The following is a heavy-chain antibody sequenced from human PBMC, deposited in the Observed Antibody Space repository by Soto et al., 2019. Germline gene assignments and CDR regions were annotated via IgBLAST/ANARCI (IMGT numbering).Heavy chain of an antibody. D-gene: IGHD2-15*01. CDR2: ISWNSGSI. Sequence: EVQLVESGGGLVQPGRSLRLSCAASGFTFDDYAMHWVRQAPGKGLEWVSDISWNSGSIGYADSVKGRFTISRDNAKNSLYLQMNSLRAEDTALYYCAKGASVATEFDYWGQGTLVTVSS. J-gene: IGHJ4*02. CDR3: AKGASVATEFDY. CDR1: GFTFDDYA. V-gene: IGHV3-9*01.